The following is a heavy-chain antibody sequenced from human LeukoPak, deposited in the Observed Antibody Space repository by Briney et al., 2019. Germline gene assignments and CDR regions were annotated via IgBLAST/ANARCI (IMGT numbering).Heavy chain of an antibody. J-gene: IGHJ4*02. V-gene: IGHV1-8*01. CDR3: VGGAPNWGFDF. CDR2: MSPSTGNT. Sequence: RASVKVSCKASGYTFTSYDINWVRQATGQGFEWMGRMSPSTGNTGYAQKFQGRVTMTRYTSVSTAYMELSSLRSEDTAVYYCVGGAPNWGFDFRGQGTLVTVSS. CDR1: GYTFTSYD. D-gene: IGHD7-27*01.